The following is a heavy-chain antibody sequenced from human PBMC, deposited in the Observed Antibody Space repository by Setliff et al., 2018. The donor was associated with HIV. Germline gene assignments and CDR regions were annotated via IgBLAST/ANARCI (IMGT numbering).Heavy chain of an antibody. CDR2: ISAYNGNT. CDR1: GYTFTSYD. J-gene: IGHJ4*02. D-gene: IGHD5-12*01. V-gene: IGHV1-18*01. CDR3: ARGKTWLRFLDY. Sequence: ASVKVSCKASGYTFTSYDISWVRQAPGQGREWMGWISAYNGNTNYAQKLQGRVTMTTDTSTSTAYMELRSLKSDDTAVYYCARGKTWLRFLDYWGQGTLVTVSS.